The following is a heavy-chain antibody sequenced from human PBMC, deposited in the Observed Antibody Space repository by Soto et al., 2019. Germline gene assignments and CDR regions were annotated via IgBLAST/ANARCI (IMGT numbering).Heavy chain of an antibody. V-gene: IGHV1-18*01. CDR3: ARDVLRYFDWLSPPFDY. D-gene: IGHD3-9*01. CDR1: GYTFTSYG. Sequence: QVQLVQSGAEVKKPGASVKVSCKASGYTFTSYGISWVRQAPGQGLEWMGWISAYNGNTNYAQKLQGRVTMTTDTSTSTAYMELRSLRSDDTAVYYCARDVLRYFDWLSPPFDYWGQGTLVTVSS. J-gene: IGHJ4*02. CDR2: ISAYNGNT.